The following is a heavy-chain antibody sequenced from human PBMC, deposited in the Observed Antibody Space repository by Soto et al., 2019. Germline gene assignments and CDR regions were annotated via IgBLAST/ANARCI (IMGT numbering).Heavy chain of an antibody. D-gene: IGHD6-19*01. CDR1: GFTFSSYA. V-gene: IGHV3-23*01. Sequence: PGESLRLSCAASGFTFSSYAVSWVRQAPGKGPEWISSISGSGSTIYYADSVKGRFTISRDNSKNTLYLQMSSLRAEDTAVYYCAKDRRGWSTEYFQHWGPGTLVIVSS. CDR3: AKDRRGWSTEYFQH. CDR2: ISGSGSTI. J-gene: IGHJ1*01.